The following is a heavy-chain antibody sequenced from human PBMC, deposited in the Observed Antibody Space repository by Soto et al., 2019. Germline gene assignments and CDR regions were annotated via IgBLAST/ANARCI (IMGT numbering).Heavy chain of an antibody. Sequence: VCSEARRDGLTRYHWQWLRQSQRQGLEWMGIVYVTGTGTRSAQKFPGRLTMTRDRSTSTVYMELSSLRSEDTAVYYCARPEGYGSASYYCDSWGQGILVTVS. D-gene: IGHD3-10*01. CDR2: VYVTGTGT. V-gene: IGHV1-46*01. J-gene: IGHJ4*02. CDR1: RDGLTRYH. CDR3: ARPEGYGSASYYCDS.